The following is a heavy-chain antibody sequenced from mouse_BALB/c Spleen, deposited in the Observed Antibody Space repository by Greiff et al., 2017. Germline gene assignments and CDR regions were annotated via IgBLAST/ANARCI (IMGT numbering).Heavy chain of an antibody. CDR3: ARSGDYDYDEWAYYAMDY. CDR2: IYPGDGST. CDR1: GYTFTSYY. J-gene: IGHJ4*01. V-gene: IGHV1S56*01. D-gene: IGHD2-4*01. Sequence: QVHVKQSGPELVKPGASVKMSCKASGYTFTSYYIHWVKQRPGQGLEWIGWIYPGDGSTKYNEKFKGKTTLTADKSSSTAYMLLSSLTSEDSAIYFCARSGDYDYDEWAYYAMDYWGQGTSVTVSS.